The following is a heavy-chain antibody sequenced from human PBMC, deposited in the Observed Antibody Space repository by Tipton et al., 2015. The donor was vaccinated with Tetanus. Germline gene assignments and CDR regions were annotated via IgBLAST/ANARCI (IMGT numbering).Heavy chain of an antibody. D-gene: IGHD3-16*01. J-gene: IGHJ4*02. V-gene: IGHV1-8*01. CDR1: GYTFTNNG. Sequence: QLVQSGGEVKEPGASVRVPCKTSGYTFTNNGISWVRQAPGQGLEWMGWMNPSSGNTGFAQKFQGRVTMTSSSAITTAYMELSSLRSDDTAVYYCAVRNKYGYGSTDHWGQGTLVTVSS. CDR2: MNPSSGNT. CDR3: AVRNKYGYGSTDH.